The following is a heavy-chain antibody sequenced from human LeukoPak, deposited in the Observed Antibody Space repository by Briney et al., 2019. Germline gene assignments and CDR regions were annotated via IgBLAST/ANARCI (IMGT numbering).Heavy chain of an antibody. V-gene: IGHV5-51*01. D-gene: IGHD2-15*01. CDR3: ARRWRIGWFDP. J-gene: IGHJ5*02. CDR1: GYSFTNYW. CDR2: IYPADSDI. Sequence: GESLKISCKGSGYSFTNYWIGWVRQMPGKGLEWMGIIYPADSDIRYNPAFQGQVTISVDKSLNTAYLQWSSLKAPDTAIYYCARRWRIGWFDPWGQGTLVTVSS.